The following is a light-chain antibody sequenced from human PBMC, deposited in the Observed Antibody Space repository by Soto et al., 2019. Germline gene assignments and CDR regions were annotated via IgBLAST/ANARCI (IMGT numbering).Light chain of an antibody. Sequence: EIVLTQSRATLSLSPGERATLSCGASQSVSSSYLAWYQQKPGQAPRLLIYGASSRATGIPARFSGSGSGTEFTLTISSLQSEDFAVYYCQQYNNWPRTFGQGTKVDIK. V-gene: IGKV3D-15*01. J-gene: IGKJ1*01. CDR1: QSVSSSY. CDR2: GAS. CDR3: QQYNNWPRT.